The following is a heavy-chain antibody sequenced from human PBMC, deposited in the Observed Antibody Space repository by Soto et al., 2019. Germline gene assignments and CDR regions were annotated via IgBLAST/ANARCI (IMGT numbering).Heavy chain of an antibody. Sequence: QVQLQQWGAGLLKPSETLSLTCAVYGGSFSGYYWSWIRQPPGKGLEWIGEINHSGSTNYNPSLKSRVTISVDKSKNQFSLKLSSVTAADTAVYYCARGGCSGGSCYSAEYFQHWGQGTLVTVSS. J-gene: IGHJ1*01. CDR2: INHSGST. CDR3: ARGGCSGGSCYSAEYFQH. V-gene: IGHV4-34*01. D-gene: IGHD2-15*01. CDR1: GGSFSGYY.